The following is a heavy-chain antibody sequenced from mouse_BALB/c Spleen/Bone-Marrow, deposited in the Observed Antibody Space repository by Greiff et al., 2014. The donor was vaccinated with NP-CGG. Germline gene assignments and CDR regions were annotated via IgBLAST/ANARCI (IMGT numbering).Heavy chain of an antibody. V-gene: IGHV5-9-4*01. CDR1: GFTFSSYA. D-gene: IGHD1-1*01. J-gene: IGHJ4*01. CDR2: ISSGGSYT. Sequence: EVMLVESGGGLVKPGGSLKLSCAAPGFTFSSYAMSWVRQSPEKRLEWVAEISSGGSYTYYPATVSGLSTISRDNAKNTLYLEMSSMRSEDTTMYYCATDYYGSSYAMDYWGQGTTVTVSS. CDR3: ATDYYGSSYAMDY.